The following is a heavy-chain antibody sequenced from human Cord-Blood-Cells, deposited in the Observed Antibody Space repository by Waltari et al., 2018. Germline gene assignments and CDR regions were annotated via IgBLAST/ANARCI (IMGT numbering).Heavy chain of an antibody. J-gene: IGHJ4*02. Sequence: QVQLVQSGAEVKKPGASVKVSCKASGYTFTGYYMHWVRQAPGQGLEWMGWINPNSGGTNYAQKFQGRVTMTRDTSISTAYMELSRLRSDDTAVYYCAREDSYDILTGYFDYWGQGTLVTVSS. CDR1: GYTFTGYY. CDR3: AREDSYDILTGYFDY. CDR2: INPNSGGT. D-gene: IGHD3-9*01. V-gene: IGHV1-2*02.